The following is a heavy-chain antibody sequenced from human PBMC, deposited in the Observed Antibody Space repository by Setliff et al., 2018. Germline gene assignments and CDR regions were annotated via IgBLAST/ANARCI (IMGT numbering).Heavy chain of an antibody. CDR2: IYYSGSA. D-gene: IGHD3-10*01. V-gene: IGHV4-30-4*08. J-gene: IGHJ6*02. CDR1: SASISSGDNY. Sequence: SETLSLTCTVSSASISSGDNYWSWIRQPPGKGLEWLGYIYYSGSAYYNPSLKSRLTISVDTSKNSLYLQMNSLRAEDSAVYYCARDGVFYAMDFWGQGTTVTVSS. CDR3: ARDGVFYAMDF.